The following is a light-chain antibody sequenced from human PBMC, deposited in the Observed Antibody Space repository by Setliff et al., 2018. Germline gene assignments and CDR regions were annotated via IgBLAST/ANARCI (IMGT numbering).Light chain of an antibody. CDR2: EVT. Sequence: STLTQPPSTSGSPGQSLTISCTGTSRDIGVYKFVSWYQQHPGKAPRLIIYEVTKRPSGVPDRFSGSKSGNTASLTVSGLQAEDEADYYCSSYAASYNPYVFGSGTKVTVL. CDR1: SRDIGVYKF. CDR3: SSYAASYNPYV. V-gene: IGLV2-8*01. J-gene: IGLJ1*01.